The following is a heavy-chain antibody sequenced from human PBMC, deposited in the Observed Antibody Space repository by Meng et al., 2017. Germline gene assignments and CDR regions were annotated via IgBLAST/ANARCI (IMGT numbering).Heavy chain of an antibody. CDR1: GDSVSSNSAA. CDR3: ARVFSGWYFGAFDI. Sequence: SETLSLTCAISGDSVSSNSAAWNWIRQSPSRGLEWLGRTYYRSKWYNDYAVSVNSRITINPDTSKNQFSLQLNSVTPEDTAVYYRARVFSGWYFGAFDIWGQGTMVTVSS. CDR2: TYYRSKWYN. D-gene: IGHD6-19*01. J-gene: IGHJ3*02. V-gene: IGHV6-1*01.